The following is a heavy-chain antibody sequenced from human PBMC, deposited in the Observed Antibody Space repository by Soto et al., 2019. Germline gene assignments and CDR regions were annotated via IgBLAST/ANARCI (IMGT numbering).Heavy chain of an antibody. J-gene: IGHJ5*02. CDR3: AKEYRIAAPNWFDP. CDR2: ISYDGSNK. V-gene: IGHV3-30*18. Sequence: HPGGSLRLSCAASGFTFSSYGMHWVRQAPGKGLEWVAVISYDGSNKYYADSVKGRFTISRDNSKNTLYLQMNSLRAEDTAVYYCAKEYRIAAPNWFDPWGQGTLVTVSS. D-gene: IGHD6-6*01. CDR1: GFTFSSYG.